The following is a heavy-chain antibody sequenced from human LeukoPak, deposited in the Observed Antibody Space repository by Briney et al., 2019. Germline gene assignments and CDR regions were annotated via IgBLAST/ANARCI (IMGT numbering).Heavy chain of an antibody. J-gene: IGHJ3*02. CDR3: ARSSSWPGGEAFDI. CDR2: IYYSGST. Sequence: MPSETLSLTCTVSGGSISSYYWSWIRQPPGKGLEWIGYIYYSGSTNYNPSLKSRVTISVDTSKNQFSLKLTSVTAADTAVYYCARSSSWPGGEAFDIWGQGTMVTVSS. V-gene: IGHV4-59*01. D-gene: IGHD6-13*01. CDR1: GGSISSYY.